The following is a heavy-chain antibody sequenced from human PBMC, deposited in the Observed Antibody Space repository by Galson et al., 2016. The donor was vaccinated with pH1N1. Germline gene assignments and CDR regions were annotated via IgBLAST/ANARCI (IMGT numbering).Heavy chain of an antibody. CDR2: IYYSGST. V-gene: IGHV4-59*01. J-gene: IGHJ3*02. CDR1: GGSIRSNY. D-gene: IGHD1-26*01. Sequence: SETLSLTCTVSGGSIRSNYWSWIRQSPGKGLEWIGYIYYSGSTDYNSSLKSRVTISIDTSKNQFSLKLSTVNAADTAVYYCAREGVGATKTAFDIWGQGTMVTASS. CDR3: AREGVGATKTAFDI.